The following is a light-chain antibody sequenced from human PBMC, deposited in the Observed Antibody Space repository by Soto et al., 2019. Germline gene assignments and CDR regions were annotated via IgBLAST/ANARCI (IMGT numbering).Light chain of an antibody. CDR2: LAS. V-gene: IGKV3-20*01. CDR1: QSVSSSY. J-gene: IGKJ5*01. Sequence: EIVLTQSQGTLYLSPGERDTLSCRASQSVSSSYLAWYQQKPGQAPRLLIYLASSMATGIPDSFSGSGSGTDFTLTIIRLGPEDFAVFYCQQYGSSPLTFGQGTRLEIK. CDR3: QQYGSSPLT.